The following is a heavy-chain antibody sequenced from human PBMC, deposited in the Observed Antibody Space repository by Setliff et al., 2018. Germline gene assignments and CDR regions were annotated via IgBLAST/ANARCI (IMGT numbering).Heavy chain of an antibody. CDR3: AKDARRSWYFFDY. J-gene: IGHJ4*02. CDR2: ISADGANE. V-gene: IGHV3-30*01. D-gene: IGHD6-13*01. CDR1: GFSFSTYT. Sequence: GGSLRLSCVASGFSFSTYTVHWVRQAPGKGLEWISADGANEYYADSVKGRFTISRDKSRNTLYLQMTGLRTDDTALYYCAKDARRSWYFFDYWGQGALVTVSS.